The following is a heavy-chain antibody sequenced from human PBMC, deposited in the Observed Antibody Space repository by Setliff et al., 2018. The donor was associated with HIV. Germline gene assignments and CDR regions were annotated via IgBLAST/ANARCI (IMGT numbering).Heavy chain of an antibody. D-gene: IGHD1-1*01. CDR1: GDSISSGSYF. CDR3: TREGRGDPAMATTRIDY. V-gene: IGHV4-39*02. J-gene: IGHJ4*02. Sequence: PSETLSLTCSVSGDSISSGSYFWGWIRRTPGKGLEWIGNIYYNGFAYYNPSLKSRVTISLDTSKTHFFLNLTSVTDADTAVYFCTREGRGDPAMATTRIDYWGQGKLVTAPQ. CDR2: IYYNGFA.